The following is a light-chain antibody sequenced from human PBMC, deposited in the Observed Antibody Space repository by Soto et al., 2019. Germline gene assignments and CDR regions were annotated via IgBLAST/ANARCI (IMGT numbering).Light chain of an antibody. CDR1: QRVTTSY. V-gene: IGKV3D-7*01. J-gene: IGKJ1*01. CDR2: GAS. Sequence: PGERVTLSCRASQRVTTSYLTWYHQKPGQSPRLLIYGASTRATGIPARFSGSGSGTDFTLTISSLQPEDDAVYYCRQDYNFPRWTFGQGTNEDNK. CDR3: RQDYNFPRWT.